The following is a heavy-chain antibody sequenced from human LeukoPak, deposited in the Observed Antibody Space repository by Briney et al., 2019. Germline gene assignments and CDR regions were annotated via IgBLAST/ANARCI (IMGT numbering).Heavy chain of an antibody. Sequence: PSETLSLTCTVSGGSISSYYWGWIRQPPGKGLEWIGSIYYSGSTYYNPSLKSRVTISVDTSKNQFSLKLSSVTAADTAVYYCARATGTLHYYFDYWGQGTLVTVSS. CDR3: ARATGTLHYYFDY. J-gene: IGHJ4*02. CDR2: IYYSGST. CDR1: GGSISSYY. V-gene: IGHV4-39*01. D-gene: IGHD2-8*02.